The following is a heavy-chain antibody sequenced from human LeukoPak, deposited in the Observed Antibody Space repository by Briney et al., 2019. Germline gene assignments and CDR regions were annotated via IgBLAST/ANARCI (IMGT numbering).Heavy chain of an antibody. J-gene: IGHJ4*02. CDR3: ARGRTVTTHFDY. CDR1: GGSTSSGSYY. Sequence: SETLSLTCTVSGGSTSSGSYYWSWIRQPAGKGLEWIGRIYTSGSTNYNPSLKSRVTISVDTSKNQFSLKLSSVTAADTAVYYCARGRTVTTHFDYWGQGTLVTVSS. D-gene: IGHD4-17*01. CDR2: IYTSGST. V-gene: IGHV4-61*02.